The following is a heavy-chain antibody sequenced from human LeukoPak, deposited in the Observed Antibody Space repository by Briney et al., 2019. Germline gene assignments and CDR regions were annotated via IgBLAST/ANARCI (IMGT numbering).Heavy chain of an antibody. CDR2: IYISGTT. Sequence: SETLSLTCTVSGGSISSYYWTWLRQPPGKGLEWIGYIYISGTTNYNPSLKGRVTISIDTSKSQFSLKLNSVTAADTAVYYCARQPTGWNWFDPWGQGTLVTVSS. J-gene: IGHJ5*02. CDR3: ARQPTGWNWFDP. V-gene: IGHV4-4*09. D-gene: IGHD4-17*01. CDR1: GGSISSYY.